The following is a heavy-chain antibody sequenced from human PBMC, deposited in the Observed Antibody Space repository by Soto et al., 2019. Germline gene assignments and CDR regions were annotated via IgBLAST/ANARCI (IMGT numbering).Heavy chain of an antibody. CDR2: IYWDDDK. CDR1: GFSLSTSGVG. J-gene: IGHJ4*02. V-gene: IGHV2-5*02. D-gene: IGHD7-27*01. CDR3: AHTLTGDLGGYYFDY. Sequence: SGPTLVKPTQTLTLTCTFSGFSLSTSGVGVGWIRQPPGKALEWLALIYWDDDKRYSPSLKSRLTITKDTSKNQVVLTMTNMDPVDTATYYCAHTLTGDLGGYYFDYWGQGTLVTVSS.